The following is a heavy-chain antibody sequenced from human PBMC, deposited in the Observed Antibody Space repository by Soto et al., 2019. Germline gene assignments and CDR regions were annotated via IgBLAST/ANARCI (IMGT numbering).Heavy chain of an antibody. CDR1: GYTFTSYG. V-gene: IGHV1-18*01. D-gene: IGHD1-26*01. CDR2: ISAYNGNT. J-gene: IGHJ6*02. CDR3: ARRRELRYLYYYYGMDV. Sequence: QVQLVQSGAEVKKPGASVKVSCKASGYTFTSYGISWVRQAPGQGLEWMGWISAYNGNTNYAQKLQGRFTMTTDTSTSTAYMELRSLRSDDTAVYYCARRRELRYLYYYYGMDVWGQGTTVTVSS.